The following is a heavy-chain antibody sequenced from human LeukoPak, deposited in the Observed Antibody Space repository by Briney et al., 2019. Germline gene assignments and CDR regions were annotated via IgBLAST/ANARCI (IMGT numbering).Heavy chain of an antibody. CDR2: ISSSSGYT. CDR3: ARSLKRGDAFDI. V-gene: IGHV3-11*06. Sequence: PGGSLRLSCAASGFTFSDYYMSWIRQAPGKGLEWVSYISSSSGYTNYADSVKGRFTISRDNAKNSLYLQMNSLRAEDTAVYYCARSLKRGDAFDIWGQGTMVTVSS. D-gene: IGHD5-24*01. J-gene: IGHJ3*02. CDR1: GFTFSDYY.